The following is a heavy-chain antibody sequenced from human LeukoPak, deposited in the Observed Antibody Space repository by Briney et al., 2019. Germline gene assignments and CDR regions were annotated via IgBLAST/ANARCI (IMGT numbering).Heavy chain of an antibody. CDR2: LYSAGTTYYAGTT. CDR1: GFTVSSNY. V-gene: IGHV3-23*03. Sequence: PGGSLRLSCAVSGFTVSSNYMSWVRQAPGKGLEWVSVLYSAGTTYYAGTTYYADSVKGRFTISRDNSKDTVFLQMNSLRAEDTAVYYCTRYHDVSGPYFDYWGQGTLVTVSS. D-gene: IGHD3-16*01. J-gene: IGHJ4*02. CDR3: TRYHDVSGPYFDY.